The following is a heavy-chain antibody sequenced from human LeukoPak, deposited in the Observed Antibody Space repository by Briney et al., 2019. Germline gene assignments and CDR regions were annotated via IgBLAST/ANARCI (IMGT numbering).Heavy chain of an antibody. D-gene: IGHD2-2*01. CDR3: AAEPVPAAINWFDP. J-gene: IGHJ5*02. Sequence: GASVKVSCKASGGTFSSYAISWVRQAPGQGLEWMGGIIPIFGTANYAQKFQGRVTITTDESTSTAYMELSSLRSEDTAVYYCAAEPVPAAINWFDPWGQGTLVTVSS. CDR2: IIPIFGTA. V-gene: IGHV1-69*05. CDR1: GGTFSSYA.